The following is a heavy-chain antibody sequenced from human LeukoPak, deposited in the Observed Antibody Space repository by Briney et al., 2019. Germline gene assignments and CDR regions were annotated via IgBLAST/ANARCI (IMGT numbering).Heavy chain of an antibody. Sequence: SETLSLTGTVAGGSINFYYWNWIRQPPGKGLEWIGYIYYSGSTNYNPSLKSRVTVSVDTSKNQFSVKMSSVTAADTAVYYCARWGDGFDYWGQGTLVTVSS. D-gene: IGHD3-16*01. V-gene: IGHV4-59*01. CDR2: IYYSGST. CDR3: ARWGDGFDY. CDR1: GGSINFYY. J-gene: IGHJ4*02.